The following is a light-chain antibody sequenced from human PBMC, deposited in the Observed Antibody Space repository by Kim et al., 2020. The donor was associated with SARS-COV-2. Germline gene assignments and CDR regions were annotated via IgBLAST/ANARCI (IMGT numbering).Light chain of an antibody. CDR3: QEYGTSSWT. J-gene: IGKJ1*01. V-gene: IGKV3-20*01. CDR1: QSVSSNY. CDR2: RAS. Sequence: SPGERATLSCRASQSVSSNYVAWYQHKPGQAPRLLISRASIRAVGIPDRFSGSGSGTDYTLTISALEPEDFAVYYCQEYGTSSWTFGQGTKVDIK.